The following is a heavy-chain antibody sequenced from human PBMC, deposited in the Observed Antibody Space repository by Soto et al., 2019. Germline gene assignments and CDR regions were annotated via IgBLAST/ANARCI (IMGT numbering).Heavy chain of an antibody. V-gene: IGHV1-69*01. Sequence: QVQLVQSGAEVKKPGSSVKVSCKASGGTFNNYAISWVRQAPGQGLEWMGGIIPIFGTANYAQKFQGRVTIIADASTSTVYMELNNLRSEDTAVYHCARTLSSYFDLWGRGTLVTVSS. J-gene: IGHJ2*01. D-gene: IGHD3-10*01. CDR3: ARTLSSYFDL. CDR1: GGTFNNYA. CDR2: IIPIFGTA.